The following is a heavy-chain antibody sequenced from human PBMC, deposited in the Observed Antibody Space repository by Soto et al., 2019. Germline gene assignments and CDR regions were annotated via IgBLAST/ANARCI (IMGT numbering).Heavy chain of an antibody. CDR1: GFTFCSYG. CDR2: ISYDENNK. Sequence: QVQLVASGGGVVQPGRSLRFSCAASGFTFCSYGMHWDRQAPGEGLEWVAVISYDENNKYYAYSVKGRFTISRDNSKNALYLQMNNLRAEDTAVYYCATVGQQQVRWPRVYWGQRTLVTVSP. CDR3: ATVGQQQVRWPRVY. V-gene: IGHV3-30*03. J-gene: IGHJ4*02. D-gene: IGHD6-13*01.